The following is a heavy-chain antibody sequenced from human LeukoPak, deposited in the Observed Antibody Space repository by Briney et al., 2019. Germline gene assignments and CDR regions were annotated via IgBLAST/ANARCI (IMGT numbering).Heavy chain of an antibody. CDR1: GFTFSSYA. J-gene: IGHJ1*01. V-gene: IGHV3-23*01. D-gene: IGHD3-10*02. CDR2: ISGSGGST. CDR3: AKSGQFLWSEFQH. Sequence: HTGGSLRLSCAASGFTFSSYAMSWVRQAPGKGLEWVSAISGSGGSTYYADSVKGRFTISRDNSKNTLYLQMNSLRAEDTAVYYCAKSGQFLWSEFQHWGQGTLVTVSS.